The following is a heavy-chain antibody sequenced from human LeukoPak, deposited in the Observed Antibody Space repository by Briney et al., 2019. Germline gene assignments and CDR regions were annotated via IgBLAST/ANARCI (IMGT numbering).Heavy chain of an antibody. Sequence: GGSLRLSCAASGFTFTNYGMTWVRQAPGKGLEWVSFISDSGSDTFYADSVKGRFTISRDNSKNTLYLQMNSLRAEDTAVYYCAKVVPGFTIFGVAQYDYWGQGTLVSVSS. CDR1: GFTFTNYG. CDR3: AKVVPGFTIFGVAQYDY. J-gene: IGHJ4*02. D-gene: IGHD3-3*01. CDR2: ISDSGSDT. V-gene: IGHV3-23*01.